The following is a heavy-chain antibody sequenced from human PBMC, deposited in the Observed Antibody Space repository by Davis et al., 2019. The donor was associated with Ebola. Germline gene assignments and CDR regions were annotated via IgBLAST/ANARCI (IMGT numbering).Heavy chain of an antibody. V-gene: IGHV3-53*01. J-gene: IGHJ4*02. Sequence: GESLKISCAVSGFIVSTNYMTWVRQAPGKGLEWVSVMYTGGMTDYADSVKGRFIISRDKSTNALYLQMNSLRAADTAVYYCATWSSRYYFDYWGQGTLVTVSS. CDR1: GFIVSTNY. CDR2: MYTGGMT. CDR3: ATWSSRYYFDY.